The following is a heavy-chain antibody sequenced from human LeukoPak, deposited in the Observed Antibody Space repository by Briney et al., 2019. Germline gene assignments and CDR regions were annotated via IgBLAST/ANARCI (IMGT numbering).Heavy chain of an antibody. D-gene: IGHD3-22*01. CDR2: IWYDGSNK. Sequence: GGFQRLSCAASGFSFSKYAMDWVRQAPGKGLEWVAVIWYDGSNKYYADSVKGRFTISRDNTRNTLYLQMNSLRDEDTGVYYCAIMHGYYDGSGFWVQWGQGTLVTVSS. J-gene: IGHJ4*02. CDR3: AIMHGYYDGSGFWVQ. CDR1: GFSFSKYA. V-gene: IGHV3-33*07.